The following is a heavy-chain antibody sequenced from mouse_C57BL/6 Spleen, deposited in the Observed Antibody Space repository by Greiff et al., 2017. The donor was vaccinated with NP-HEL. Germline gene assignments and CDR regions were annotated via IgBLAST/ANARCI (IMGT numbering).Heavy chain of an antibody. CDR1: GYTFTSYW. J-gene: IGHJ4*01. D-gene: IGHD2-4*01. Sequence: QVQLQQPGAELVKPGASVKLSCKASGYTFTSYWMHWVKQRPGQGLEWIGMIHPTSGSTNYNEKFKSTATLTVDKSSSTAYMQLSSLTSEDSAVYYCARGRDYDYDVYAMDYWGQGTSVTVSS. V-gene: IGHV1-64*01. CDR3: ARGRDYDYDVYAMDY. CDR2: IHPTSGST.